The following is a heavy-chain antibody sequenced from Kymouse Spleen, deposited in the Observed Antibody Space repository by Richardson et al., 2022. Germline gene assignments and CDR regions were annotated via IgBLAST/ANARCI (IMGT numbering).Heavy chain of an antibody. CDR3: ASITIFNYYGMDV. Sequence: EVQLVESGGGLVKPGGSLRLSCAASGFTFSSYSMNWVRQAPGKGLEWVSSISSSSSYIYYADSVKGRFTISRDNAKNSLYLQMNSLRAEDTAVYYCASITIFNYYGMDVWGQGTTVTVSS. D-gene: IGHD3-9*01. CDR2: ISSSSSYI. CDR1: GFTFSSYS. J-gene: IGHJ6*02. V-gene: IGHV3-21*03.